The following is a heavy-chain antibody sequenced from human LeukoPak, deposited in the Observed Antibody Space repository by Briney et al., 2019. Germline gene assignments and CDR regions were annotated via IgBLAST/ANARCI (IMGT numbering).Heavy chain of an antibody. CDR3: AKVTVGSSGWYLGY. CDR2: ISGSGDYT. CDR1: GFTFSSYA. D-gene: IGHD6-19*01. V-gene: IGHV3-23*01. Sequence: GGSLRLSCAASGFTFSSYAMTWVRQAPGKGLEWVSSISGSGDYTYYADSVEGRFTISRDNSKNTLYLQMNSLRAEDTAVHYCAKVTVGSSGWYLGYWGQATLVTVSS. J-gene: IGHJ4*02.